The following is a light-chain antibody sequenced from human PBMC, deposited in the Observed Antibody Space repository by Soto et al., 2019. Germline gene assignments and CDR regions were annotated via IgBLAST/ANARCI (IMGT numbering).Light chain of an antibody. CDR3: QQYNNWPPIT. CDR2: AAC. J-gene: IGKJ5*01. Sequence: DIQMTQSPSTLSASVGDRVHITCRSSQSISSWLAWYQQKPGKAPKLIIYAACNLQSGVPSRFSGSGSGTDFTLTISCLQSEDFAVYFCQQYNNWPPITFGQGTRLEIK. V-gene: IGKV1-5*01. CDR1: QSISSW.